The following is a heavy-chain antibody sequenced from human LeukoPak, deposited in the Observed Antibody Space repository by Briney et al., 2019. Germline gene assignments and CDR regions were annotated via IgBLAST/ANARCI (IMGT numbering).Heavy chain of an antibody. J-gene: IGHJ4*02. Sequence: GRSLRLSCAASGFTFSSYGMHWVRQAPGKGLEWVAVIWYDGSNKYYADSVKGRFTISRDNAKNSLYLQMNSLRAEDTAVYYCASAAAGKDYWGQGTLVTVSS. CDR3: ASAAAGKDY. D-gene: IGHD6-13*01. CDR2: IWYDGSNK. CDR1: GFTFSSYG. V-gene: IGHV3-33*03.